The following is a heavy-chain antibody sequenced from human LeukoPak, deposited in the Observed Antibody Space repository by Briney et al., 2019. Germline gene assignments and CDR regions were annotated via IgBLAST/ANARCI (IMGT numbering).Heavy chain of an antibody. CDR2: IIPILGIA. Sequence: SVKVSCKASGGTFSSYAISWVRQAPGQGLEWMGRIIPILGIASYAQKFQGRVTMTRDTSTSTVYMELSSLRSEDTAVYYCARVSLPRIFSGMDVWGQGTTVTVSS. D-gene: IGHD1-20*01. CDR3: ARVSLPRIFSGMDV. J-gene: IGHJ6*02. CDR1: GGTFSSYA. V-gene: IGHV1-69*04.